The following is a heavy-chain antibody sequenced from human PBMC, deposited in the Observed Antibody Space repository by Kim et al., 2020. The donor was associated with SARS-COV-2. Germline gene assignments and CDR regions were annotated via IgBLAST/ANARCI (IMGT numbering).Heavy chain of an antibody. J-gene: IGHJ4*02. Sequence: VKGRFTISRDNSKNTLYLQMNSLRAEDTAVYYCSRSGYYYDSSGYYLFDYWGQGTLVTVSS. D-gene: IGHD3-22*01. V-gene: IGHV3-23*01. CDR3: SRSGYYYDSSGYYLFDY.